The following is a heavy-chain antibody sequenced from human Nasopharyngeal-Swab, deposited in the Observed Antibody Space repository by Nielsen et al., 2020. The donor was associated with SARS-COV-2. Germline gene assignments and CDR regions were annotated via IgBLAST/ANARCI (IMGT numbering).Heavy chain of an antibody. J-gene: IGHJ3*02. CDR3: AKDKPHDYGDYVDAFDI. CDR2: IKSKTDGGTT. Sequence: VRQAPGKGLEWVGRIKSKTDGGTTDYAAPVKGRFTISRDDSKNTLYLQMNSLKTEDTAVYYCAKDKPHDYGDYVDAFDIWGQGTMVTVSS. D-gene: IGHD4-17*01. V-gene: IGHV3-15*01.